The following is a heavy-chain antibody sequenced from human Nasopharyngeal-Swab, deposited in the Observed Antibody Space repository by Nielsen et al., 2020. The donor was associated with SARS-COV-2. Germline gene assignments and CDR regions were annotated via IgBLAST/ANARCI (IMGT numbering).Heavy chain of an antibody. CDR3: EGAGGH. V-gene: IGHV4-59*03. CDR1: GGFMNGHW. Sequence: SETLSLTCTVSGGFMNGHWWSWIRQAPGKGLEWIAYINYRGSTDYNPSLKSRVTILLDMSRNQFSLELTSVTAADTAVYYCEGAGGHWGQGTLVTVSS. D-gene: IGHD3-10*01. CDR2: INYRGST. J-gene: IGHJ4*02.